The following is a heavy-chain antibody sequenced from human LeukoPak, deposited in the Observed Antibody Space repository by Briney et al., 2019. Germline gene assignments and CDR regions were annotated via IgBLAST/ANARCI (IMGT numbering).Heavy chain of an antibody. V-gene: IGHV3-21*01. Sequence: GGSLRLSCAASGFTFSSYAMSWVRQAPGKGLEWVSFITGSSSYIYYTDSVKGRFTISRDNAKNSLFLQMNSLRDEDTAVYYCASGFSSSPYFDYWGQGTLVTVSS. CDR3: ASGFSSSPYFDY. J-gene: IGHJ4*02. CDR1: GFTFSSYA. D-gene: IGHD6-6*01. CDR2: ITGSSSYI.